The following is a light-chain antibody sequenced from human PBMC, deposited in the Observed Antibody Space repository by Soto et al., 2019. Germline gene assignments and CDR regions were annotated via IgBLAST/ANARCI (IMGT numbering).Light chain of an antibody. CDR2: SKN. CDR3: AAWDDSLSGSHVV. J-gene: IGLJ2*01. V-gene: IGLV1-47*02. Sequence: QSVLTQPPSASGTPGQRVTISCSGSSSNIGSNYVYWYQQLPGTAPKLLIYSKNQRPSGVPDRFSGSKSGTSASLAISGLRSEDEADYYCAAWDDSLSGSHVVFGGGTKLTVL. CDR1: SSNIGSNY.